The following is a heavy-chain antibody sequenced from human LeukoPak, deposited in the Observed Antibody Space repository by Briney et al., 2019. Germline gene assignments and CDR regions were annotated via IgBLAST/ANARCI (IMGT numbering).Heavy chain of an antibody. V-gene: IGHV4-59*01. Sequence: PSETLSLTCTVSGGSISSYYWSWIRQPPGKGLEWIGYIYYRGSTNYNPSLKSRVTISVDTSKNQFSLKLSSVTAADTAVYYCARVWEQLGNWGAFDIWGQGTMATVSS. D-gene: IGHD7-27*01. CDR1: GGSISSYY. CDR2: IYYRGST. J-gene: IGHJ3*02. CDR3: ARVWEQLGNWGAFDI.